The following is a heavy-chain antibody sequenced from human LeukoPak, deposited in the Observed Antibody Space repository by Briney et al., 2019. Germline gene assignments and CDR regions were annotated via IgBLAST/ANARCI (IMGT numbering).Heavy chain of an antibody. CDR1: GGSVSSGSYY. CDR2: IYYSGST. Sequence: PAETLSLTCTVSGGSVSSGSYYWSWIRPRPGKGREWIGNIYYSGSTNYNPSLKSRATISVDKSKHQFSLKLSSVTAADTAVYYCARDERCSWFDPWGQGTLVSVSS. J-gene: IGHJ5*02. CDR3: ARDERCSWFDP. V-gene: IGHV4-61*01. D-gene: IGHD4/OR15-4a*01.